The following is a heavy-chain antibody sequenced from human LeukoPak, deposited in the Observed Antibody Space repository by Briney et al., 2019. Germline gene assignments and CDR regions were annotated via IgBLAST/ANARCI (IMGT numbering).Heavy chain of an antibody. D-gene: IGHD6-13*01. CDR2: ISSGSSYT. CDR3: ARVIAAAGVIYYFDY. J-gene: IGHJ4*02. V-gene: IGHV3-11*06. Sequence: GGSLRLSCAASGFTFSDYYMSWIRQAPGKGLEWVSYISSGSSYTNYADSVKGRFTISRDNAKNSLYLQMNSLRAEDTAVYYCARVIAAAGVIYYFDYWGQGTLVTVSS. CDR1: GFTFSDYY.